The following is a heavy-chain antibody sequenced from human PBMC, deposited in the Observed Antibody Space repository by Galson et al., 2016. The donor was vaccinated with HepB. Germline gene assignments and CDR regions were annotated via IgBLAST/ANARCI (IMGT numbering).Heavy chain of an antibody. V-gene: IGHV3-21*01. CDR2: ISTTGRYI. CDR1: GFTFDTYC. J-gene: IGHJ4*02. CDR3: ARGGVSITIFGVVPYFDS. Sequence: SLRLSCAASGFTFDTYCMNWVRQAPVKGLEWVASISTTGRYIYYADSVEGRFTISGDNAQNSVYLQMNSLRPEDTAIYYCARGGVSITIFGVVPYFDSWGQGALVTVSS. D-gene: IGHD3-3*01.